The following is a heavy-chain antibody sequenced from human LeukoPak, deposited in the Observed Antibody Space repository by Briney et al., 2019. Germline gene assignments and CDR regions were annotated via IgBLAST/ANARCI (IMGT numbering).Heavy chain of an antibody. V-gene: IGHV4-34*01. CDR1: GGSFSGYY. Sequence: NPSETLSLTCAVYGGSFSGYYWSWIRQPPGKGREWVGEINHSRSTSYNPSLKRLVTISVDTSKNQFSLELSSVTAADTAVYYCAGAPRFGRKGTYYFDYWGQGTLVTVSS. J-gene: IGHJ4*02. CDR2: INHSRST. CDR3: AGAPRFGRKGTYYFDY. D-gene: IGHD3-16*01.